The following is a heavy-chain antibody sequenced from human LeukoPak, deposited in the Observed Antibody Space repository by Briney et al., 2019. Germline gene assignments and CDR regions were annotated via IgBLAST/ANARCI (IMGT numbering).Heavy chain of an antibody. Sequence: PSETLSLTCTVSGGSISSCSYYWGWIRQPPGKGLEWIGSIYYSGSTYYNPSLKSRVTISVDTSKNQFSLKLSSVTAADTAVYYCARDKIVVVVAATPRQAERYYYYGMDVWGQGTTVTVSS. J-gene: IGHJ6*02. CDR2: IYYSGST. V-gene: IGHV4-39*02. D-gene: IGHD2-15*01. CDR3: ARDKIVVVVAATPRQAERYYYYGMDV. CDR1: GGSISSCSYY.